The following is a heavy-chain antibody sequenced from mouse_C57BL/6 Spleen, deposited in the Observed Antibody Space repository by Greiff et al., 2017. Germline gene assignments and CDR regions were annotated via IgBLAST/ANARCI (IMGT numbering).Heavy chain of an antibody. V-gene: IGHV1-54*01. J-gene: IGHJ4*01. Sequence: LVESGAELVRPGTSVKVSCKASGYAFTNYLIEWVKQRPGQGLEWIGVINPGSGGTNYNEKFKGKATLTADKSSSTAYMQLSSLTSEDSAVYFCARGGLLRGYAMDYWGQGTSVTVSS. CDR2: INPGSGGT. CDR1: GYAFTNYL. D-gene: IGHD1-1*01. CDR3: ARGGLLRGYAMDY.